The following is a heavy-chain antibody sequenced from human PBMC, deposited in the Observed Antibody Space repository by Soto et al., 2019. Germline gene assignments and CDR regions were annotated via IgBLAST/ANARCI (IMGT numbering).Heavy chain of an antibody. CDR1: GGSSSSVGYS. CDR2: SYYSGST. V-gene: IGHV4-31*03. J-gene: IGHJ6*02. Sequence: PSETLALTCTVSGGSSSSVGYSWSLIRQHPGKAREWLGYSYYSGSTYYNPSLKCRVTISVDTSKNQVSLKLSSVTAADTAVYYCARGVYQVDIAMVGLRYYYYGMRVWGQGNSVTVSS. D-gene: IGHD5-18*01. CDR3: ARGVYQVDIAMVGLRYYYYGMRV.